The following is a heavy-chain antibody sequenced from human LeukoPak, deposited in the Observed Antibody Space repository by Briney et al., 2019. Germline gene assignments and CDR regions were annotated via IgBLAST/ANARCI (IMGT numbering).Heavy chain of an antibody. Sequence: GRSLRLSCAASGFTFSSYGMHWVRQAPGKGLEWVAVISYDGSNKYYADSVKGRFTISRDNSKNTLYLQMNSLRAEDTAVYYCAKEDDFWSGYHYGMDVRGQGTTVTVSS. V-gene: IGHV3-30*18. D-gene: IGHD3-3*01. CDR1: GFTFSSYG. CDR2: ISYDGSNK. CDR3: AKEDDFWSGYHYGMDV. J-gene: IGHJ6*02.